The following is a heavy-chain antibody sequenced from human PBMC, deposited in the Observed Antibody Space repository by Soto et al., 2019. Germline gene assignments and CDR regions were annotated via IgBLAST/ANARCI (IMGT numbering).Heavy chain of an antibody. CDR1: GGSFSGYY. CDR3: ARTTMVRGVIKSRPNWFDP. V-gene: IGHV4-34*01. Sequence: SETLSLTCAVSGGSFSGYYWSWIRQPPGKGLEWIGEINHSGSTNYNPSLKSRVTISVDTSKNQFSLKLSSVTAADTAVYYCARTTMVRGVIKSRPNWFDPWGQGTLVTVSS. D-gene: IGHD3-10*01. CDR2: INHSGST. J-gene: IGHJ5*02.